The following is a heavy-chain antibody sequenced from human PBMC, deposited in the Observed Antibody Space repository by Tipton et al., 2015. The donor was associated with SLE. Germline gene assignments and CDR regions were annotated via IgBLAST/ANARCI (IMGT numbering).Heavy chain of an antibody. CDR1: GDSINNHF. V-gene: IGHV4-59*11. J-gene: IGHJ3*01. D-gene: IGHD3-22*01. Sequence: TLSLTCTVSGDSINNHFGSWIRQSPGKGLEWIGYIYYTGSTNYNPSLKSRVTISVDTSKNQFSLKLSSVAPADTAVYFCTRGPVGSGSYSSSDAFDFWGRGTMVTVSS. CDR2: IYYTGST. CDR3: TRGPVGSGSYSSSDAFDF.